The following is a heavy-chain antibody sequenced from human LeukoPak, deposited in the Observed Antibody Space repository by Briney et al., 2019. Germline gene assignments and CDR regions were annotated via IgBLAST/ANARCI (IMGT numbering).Heavy chain of an antibody. D-gene: IGHD6-19*01. CDR2: INYSGST. J-gene: IGHJ4*02. CDR3: ARGRIAVAAYFDY. CDR1: GGSFSGYY. Sequence: PSETLSLTCAVYGGSFSGYYWSWIRQPPGKGLEWSGEINYSGSTNYNPSLKSRVTISVDTSKNQFSLKLSSVTAADTAVYYCARGRIAVAAYFDYWGQGTLVTVSS. V-gene: IGHV4-34*01.